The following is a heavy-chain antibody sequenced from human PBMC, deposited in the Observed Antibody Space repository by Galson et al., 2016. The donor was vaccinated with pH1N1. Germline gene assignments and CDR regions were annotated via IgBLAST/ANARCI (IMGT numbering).Heavy chain of an antibody. CDR3: ARLTGVFETADAFDI. D-gene: IGHD2-8*01. CDR2: ISHTGST. Sequence: TLSLTCTLSRGSISDKDYSWSWIRQPPGKGQEWIGYISHTGSTCFNPSLKSRLTISLGGSRKQFSLKLTSVTAADTAVYYCARLTGVFETADAFDIWGQGTMVTVTP. CDR1: RGSISDKDYS. J-gene: IGHJ3*02. V-gene: IGHV4-30-2*01.